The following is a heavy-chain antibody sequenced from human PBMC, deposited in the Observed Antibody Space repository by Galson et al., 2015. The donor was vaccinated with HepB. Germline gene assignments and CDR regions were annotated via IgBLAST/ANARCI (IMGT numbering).Heavy chain of an antibody. J-gene: IGHJ4*02. CDR1: GYSFMRYH. Sequence: SVKVSCKASGYSFMRYHMHWVRQAPGQGLEWMGWINGGNGDTKYSQKFQGRPTISRDISASTAYMDLGSLRSEDTAVYYCARVGFDCDSGAVRGLWHWGQGTLVTVSA. V-gene: IGHV1-3*01. CDR2: INGGNGDT. D-gene: IGHD3-22*01. CDR3: ARVGFDCDSGAVRGLWH.